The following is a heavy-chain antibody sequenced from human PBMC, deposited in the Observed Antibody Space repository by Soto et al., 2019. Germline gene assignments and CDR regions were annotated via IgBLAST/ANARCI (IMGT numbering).Heavy chain of an antibody. CDR1: GFTFSSYS. Sequence: EVQLVESGGGLVKPGGSLRLSCAASGFTFSSYSMNWVRQAPGKGLEWVSSISSSSSYIYYADSVKGRFTISRDNAKNSLYQQMNSLRAEDTAVYYCARDRGHDHYYYYGMDVWGQGTTVTVSS. D-gene: IGHD1-1*01. V-gene: IGHV3-21*01. J-gene: IGHJ6*02. CDR2: ISSSSSYI. CDR3: ARDRGHDHYYYYGMDV.